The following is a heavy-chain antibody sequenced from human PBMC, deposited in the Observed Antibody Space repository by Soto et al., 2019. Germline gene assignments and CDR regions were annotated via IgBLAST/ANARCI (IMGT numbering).Heavy chain of an antibody. Sequence: ASVKVSCKASGYTFSSFGITWVRQAPEQGLEWMGWIAPVNGNTVYAQKLQGRVTMTSDTSTSTVYMELRSLTSDDTAVYYCARCGGGTCYIGHNFANWGQGTLVTVSS. CDR3: ARCGGGTCYIGHNFAN. V-gene: IGHV1-18*01. D-gene: IGHD2-15*01. CDR2: IAPVNGNT. J-gene: IGHJ4*02. CDR1: GYTFSSFG.